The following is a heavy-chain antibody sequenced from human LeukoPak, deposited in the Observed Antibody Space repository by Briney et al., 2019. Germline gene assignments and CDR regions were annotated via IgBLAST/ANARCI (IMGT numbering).Heavy chain of an antibody. J-gene: IGHJ4*02. CDR2: ISSSGSTI. V-gene: IGHV3-48*04. CDR3: AREGKGLPSDY. CDR1: GFTFSSYA. Sequence: GGSLRLSCAASGFTFSSYAMSWVRQAPGKGLEWVSYISSSGSTIYYADSVKGRFTISRDNAKNSLYLQMNSLRAEDTAVYYCAREGKGLPSDYWGQGTLVTVSS.